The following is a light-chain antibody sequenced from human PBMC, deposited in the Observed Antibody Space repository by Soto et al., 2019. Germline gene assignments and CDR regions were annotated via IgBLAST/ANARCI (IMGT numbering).Light chain of an antibody. Sequence: EIVLTQSPGTLSLSPGERATLSCRASQSVKNNYLAWYQQKPGQAPRLLIYGASSRATGIPDRFSGSGSGTDFTLTISRLEPEDFAVYHCQHYADSAACGQGTRREIK. CDR3: QHYADSAA. CDR2: GAS. V-gene: IGKV3-20*01. J-gene: IGKJ5*01. CDR1: QSVKNNY.